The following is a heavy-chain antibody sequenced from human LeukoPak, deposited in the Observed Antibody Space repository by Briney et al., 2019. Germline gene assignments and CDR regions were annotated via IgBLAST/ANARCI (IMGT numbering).Heavy chain of an antibody. CDR3: ARPVAGTVDAFDI. CDR2: IYYTGST. D-gene: IGHD6-19*01. J-gene: IGHJ3*02. V-gene: IGHV4-59*08. Sequence: SETLSLTCTVSGGSISTYYWSWIRQPPGKGLEWIGYIYYTGSTNYNPSLKSRVTISLDTSKNQFSLKLSSVTAADTAVFCRARPVAGTVDAFDIWGQGTMVTVSS. CDR1: GGSISTYY.